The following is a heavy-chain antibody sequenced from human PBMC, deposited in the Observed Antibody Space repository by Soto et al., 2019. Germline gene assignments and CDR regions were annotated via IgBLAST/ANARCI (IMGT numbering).Heavy chain of an antibody. CDR3: ARDKITGLFDY. CDR1: GASLSSYY. V-gene: IGHV4-59*01. J-gene: IGHJ4*02. Sequence: NPSETLSLTCVVSGASLSSYYWSWIRQPPGKGREWIGYIYYSGSTNYTPSLKSRGTISVDTSKNQFSLKLSSVTAADTAVYYCARDKITGLFDYWGQGTLITVSS. D-gene: IGHD2-8*02. CDR2: IYYSGST.